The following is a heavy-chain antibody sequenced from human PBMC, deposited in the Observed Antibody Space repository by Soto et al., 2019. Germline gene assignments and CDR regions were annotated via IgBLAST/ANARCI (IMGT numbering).Heavy chain of an antibody. CDR3: ATGGVVPAARHSY. V-gene: IGHV3-7*01. J-gene: IGHJ4*02. CDR1: GFTFSGYW. D-gene: IGHD2-2*01. Sequence: QSGGSLRLSCAASGFTFSGYWMSWVRQAPGKGLEWVANIKQDGSEKYYVDSVKGRFTISRDNAKNSLYLQVHSLRADDPAVYYCATGGVVPAARHSYWGQGTLVTVSS. CDR2: IKQDGSEK.